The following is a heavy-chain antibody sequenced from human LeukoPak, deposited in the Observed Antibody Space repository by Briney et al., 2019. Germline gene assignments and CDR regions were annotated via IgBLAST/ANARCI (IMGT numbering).Heavy chain of an antibody. D-gene: IGHD2-21*02. Sequence: ASVKVSCKASGYTFTSYDINWVRQATGQGLEWMGWMSPNSGNTGYAQKFQGRVTMTRNTSISTAYMELSSLGSEDTAVYYCARTAYCGGDCYSDWFDPWGQGTLVTVSS. CDR2: MSPNSGNT. J-gene: IGHJ5*02. V-gene: IGHV1-8*01. CDR3: ARTAYCGGDCYSDWFDP. CDR1: GYTFTSYD.